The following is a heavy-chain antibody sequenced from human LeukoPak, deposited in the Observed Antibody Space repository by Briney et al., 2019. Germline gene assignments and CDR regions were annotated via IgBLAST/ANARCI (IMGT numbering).Heavy chain of an antibody. J-gene: IGHJ4*02. D-gene: IGHD5-18*01. CDR2: INPNRRGT. V-gene: IGHV1-2*02. CDR3: ASPGGPDTAMAY. Sequence: MRCINPNRRGTNYAQKFQGSVTLTRDTSISTAYMELSRLRSDDTAVYYCASPGGPDTAMAYWGQGTLVTVSS.